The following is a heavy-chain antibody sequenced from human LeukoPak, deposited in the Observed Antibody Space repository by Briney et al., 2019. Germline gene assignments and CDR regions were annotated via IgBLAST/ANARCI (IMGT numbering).Heavy chain of an antibody. V-gene: IGHV1-2*02. CDR3: ARYNWNDVVSALDY. D-gene: IGHD1-1*01. CDR1: GYTFSGYY. CDR2: INPNSGAT. J-gene: IGHJ4*02. Sequence: GASVKVSCKASGYTFSGYYIHWVRQAPGQGLEWMGWINPNSGATNYAQKFQGGVTMTRDTSITTFYMDVSRLRSDDTAVYYCARYNWNDVVSALDYWGQGTLVTVSS.